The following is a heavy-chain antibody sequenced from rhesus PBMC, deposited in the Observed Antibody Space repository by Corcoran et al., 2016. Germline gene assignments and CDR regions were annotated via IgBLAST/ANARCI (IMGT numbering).Heavy chain of an antibody. CDR1: GFTFSNSW. D-gene: IGHD6-25*01. J-gene: IGHJ4*01. Sequence: EVRLVESGGGLVQPGGSLRLSCAASGFTFSNSWMSWVHQAPGKGLEWVARNKRKADGETADYAASVKGRFTISREDSKNTLYLQMNSLKTEDTAVYYCTTAWYSVIYWGQGVLVTVSS. CDR2: NKRKADGETA. CDR3: TTAWYSVIY. V-gene: IGHV3-30*02.